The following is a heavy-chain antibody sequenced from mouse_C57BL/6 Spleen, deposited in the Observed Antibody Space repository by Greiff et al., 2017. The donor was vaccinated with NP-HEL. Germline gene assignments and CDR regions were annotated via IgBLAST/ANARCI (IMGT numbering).Heavy chain of an antibody. V-gene: IGHV1-72*01. CDR1: GYTFTSYW. D-gene: IGHD1-1*01. CDR3: ARSSSIYYYGSSYGYFDV. J-gene: IGHJ1*03. Sequence: VQLQQPGAEFVKPGASVKLSCKASGYTFTSYWMHWVKQRPGRGLEWIGRIDPNSGGTKYNEKFTSKATLTVDTPSSTAYLQLSSLTSEDSAVYYCARSSSIYYYGSSYGYFDVWGTGTTVTVSS. CDR2: IDPNSGGT.